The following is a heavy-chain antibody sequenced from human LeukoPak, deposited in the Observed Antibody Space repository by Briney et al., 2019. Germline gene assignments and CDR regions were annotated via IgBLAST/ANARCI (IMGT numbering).Heavy chain of an antibody. J-gene: IGHJ4*02. CDR1: GGSISKYH. Sequence: SETLSLTCTVSGGSISKYHWSWVRQPPGKGLEWIGYIYSSGSTNYNPSLKSRVTISLDTSKNQFSLRLSSVTAADTAMYYCARQDYTTGWYFLDQWGQGTLVTVSS. CDR3: ARQDYTTGWYFLDQ. CDR2: IYSSGST. V-gene: IGHV4-59*01. D-gene: IGHD6-19*01.